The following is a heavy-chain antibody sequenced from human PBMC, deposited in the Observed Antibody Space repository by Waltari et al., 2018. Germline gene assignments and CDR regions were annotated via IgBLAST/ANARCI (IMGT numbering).Heavy chain of an antibody. V-gene: IGHV3-33*01. CDR2: VWHDGSYK. D-gene: IGHD2-21*02. Sequence: QVHLVESGGGVVQPGGSLRLSCAASGFSFNNYAMHWVRQAPGKGLEWVAVVWHDGSYKFYADSVKGRFTISRDNSKNTLYFQMNSLRAEDTAVYYCARDLVATPPWGQGTLVTVSS. CDR3: ARDLVATPP. CDR1: GFSFNNYA. J-gene: IGHJ5*02.